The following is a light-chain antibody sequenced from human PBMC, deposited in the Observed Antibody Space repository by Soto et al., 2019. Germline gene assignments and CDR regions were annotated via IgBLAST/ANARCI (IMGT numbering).Light chain of an antibody. CDR1: NSNIGSKY. Sequence: QSVLTQPPSASGTPGQRVSISCSGSNSNIGSKYVYWYQQLPGTAPKLLMYRNNQRPSGVPDRFSGSKSGTSASLAISGLRSEDEADYYCAALDNNLGGPAFGGGTKLTVL. CDR3: AALDNNLGGPA. V-gene: IGLV1-47*01. CDR2: RNN. J-gene: IGLJ2*01.